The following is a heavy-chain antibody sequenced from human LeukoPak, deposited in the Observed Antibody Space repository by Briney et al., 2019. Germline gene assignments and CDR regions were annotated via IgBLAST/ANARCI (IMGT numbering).Heavy chain of an antibody. CDR3: AISSHRDSGSYLNYFDY. J-gene: IGHJ4*02. CDR1: GYTFTSYY. D-gene: IGHD3-10*01. Sequence: ASVKVSCKASGYTFTSYYMHWVRQAPGQGLEWMGIINPSGGSTSYAQKFQGRVTMTRDTSTSTVYMELSSLRSEDTAVYYCAISSHRDSGSYLNYFDYWGQGTLVTVSS. CDR2: INPSGGST. V-gene: IGHV1-46*01.